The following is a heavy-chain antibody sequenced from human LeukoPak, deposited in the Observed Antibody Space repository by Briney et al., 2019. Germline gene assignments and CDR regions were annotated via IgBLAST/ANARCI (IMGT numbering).Heavy chain of an antibody. V-gene: IGHV4-39*07. Sequence: SETLSLTCTVSDGSVNTGTWYWGWIRQPPGKGLEWIGEINHSGSTNYNPSLKSRVTISVDTSKNQFSLKLNSVTAADTAVYYCARGRDGYNFLNRGEYYYFDYWGQGTLVTVSS. D-gene: IGHD5-24*01. J-gene: IGHJ4*02. CDR1: DGSVNTGTWY. CDR2: INHSGST. CDR3: ARGRDGYNFLNRGEYYYFDY.